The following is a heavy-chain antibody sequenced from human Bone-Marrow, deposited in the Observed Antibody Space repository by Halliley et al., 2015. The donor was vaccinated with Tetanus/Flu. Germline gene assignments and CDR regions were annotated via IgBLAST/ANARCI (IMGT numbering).Heavy chain of an antibody. V-gene: IGHV3-23*01. CDR2: ISGSGESP. D-gene: IGHD6-19*01. CDR3: AKDSGQWLVGYFQY. Sequence: WVSSISGSGESPYYADSVEGRFTVSRDNSKNTLYLQMNIRGVEDTAIYYCAKDSGQWLVGYFQYWGQGSPFTVSS. J-gene: IGHJ1*01.